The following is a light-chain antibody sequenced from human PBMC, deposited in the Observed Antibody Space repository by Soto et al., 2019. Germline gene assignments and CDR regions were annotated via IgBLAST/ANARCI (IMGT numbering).Light chain of an antibody. CDR2: DVS. J-gene: IGLJ3*02. V-gene: IGLV2-14*01. CDR3: ASYTDSTIVM. CDR1: SSDVGDYNY. Sequence: QSVLTQPASVSGSPGQSITISCTGTSSDVGDYNYVSWYQQHPGKAPKLMIYDVSHRPSGVSSRFSGSKSGNTASLPISGLQAEDEADYYCASYTDSTIVMFGGGTKLTVL.